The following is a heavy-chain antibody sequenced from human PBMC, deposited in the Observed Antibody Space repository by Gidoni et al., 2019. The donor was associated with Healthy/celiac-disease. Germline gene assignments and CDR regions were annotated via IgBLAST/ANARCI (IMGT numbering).Heavy chain of an antibody. CDR3: ARDHVDTAMVISFWYFDL. CDR1: GGSISSGSYY. J-gene: IGHJ2*01. CDR2: IYTSGST. V-gene: IGHV4-61*02. Sequence: QVQLQESGPGLVKPSQTLSLTCTVSGGSISSGSYYWSWIRQPAGKGLEWIGRIYTSGSTNYNPSLKSRVTISVDTSKNQFSLKLSSVTAADTAVYYCARDHVDTAMVISFWYFDLWGRGTLVTVSS. D-gene: IGHD5-18*01.